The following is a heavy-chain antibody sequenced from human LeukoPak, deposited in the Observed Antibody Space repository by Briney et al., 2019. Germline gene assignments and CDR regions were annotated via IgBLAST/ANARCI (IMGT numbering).Heavy chain of an antibody. V-gene: IGHV3-11*06. CDR3: ARDLWADSSGYPVDY. D-gene: IGHD3-22*01. CDR2: ISSSSSYT. J-gene: IGHJ4*02. CDR1: GLTFSDYY. Sequence: GGSLRLSCAASGLTFSDYYMSWIRQAPGKGLEWVSYISSSSSYTNYADSVKGRFTISRDNAKNSLYLQMNSLRAEDTAVYYCARDLWADSSGYPVDYWGQGTLVTVSS.